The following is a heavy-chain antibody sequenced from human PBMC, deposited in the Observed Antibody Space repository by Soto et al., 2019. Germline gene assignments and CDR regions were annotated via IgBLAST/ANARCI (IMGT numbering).Heavy chain of an antibody. D-gene: IGHD3-9*01. CDR2: IIPIFGTA. Sequence: SVPVSCKASGGTFSSYAIIWVRQAPGQGLEWMGGIIPIFGTANYAQKFQGRVTITADESTSTAYMELSSLRSEDTAVYYCARDLGYKSYYDILTGQLNWFDPWGQGTLVTVSS. J-gene: IGHJ5*02. CDR3: ARDLGYKSYYDILTGQLNWFDP. V-gene: IGHV1-69*13. CDR1: GGTFSSYA.